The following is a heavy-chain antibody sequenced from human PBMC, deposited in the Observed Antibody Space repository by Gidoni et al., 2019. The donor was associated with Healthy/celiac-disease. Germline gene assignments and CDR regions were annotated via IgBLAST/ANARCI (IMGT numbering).Heavy chain of an antibody. Sequence: QVQLVESGGGVVQPGRSLRLFCAASRFTFSSYGMHLVRQAPGKGLEWGAVISYDGSNKDYADSVKSRFTLSRDNSKNTLYLQMNSLRAEDTAVYYCAKGGIDGTTSTYLFDYWGQGTLVTVSS. CDR3: AKGGIDGTTSTYLFDY. V-gene: IGHV3-30*18. D-gene: IGHD1-1*01. J-gene: IGHJ4*02. CDR1: RFTFSSYG. CDR2: ISYDGSNK.